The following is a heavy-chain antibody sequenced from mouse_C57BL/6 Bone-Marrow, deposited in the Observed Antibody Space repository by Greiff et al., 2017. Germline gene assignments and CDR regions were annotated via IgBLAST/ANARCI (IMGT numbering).Heavy chain of an antibody. CDR3: ARHWDFDY. CDR1: GFTFSSYG. J-gene: IGHJ2*01. Sequence: EVKLVESGGDLVKPGGSLKLSCAASGFTFSSYGMSWVRQTPDKRLEWVATISSGGSYTYYPDSVKGRVTISRDNAKNTLYLQMSSLKSEDTAMYYCARHWDFDYWGQGATLTVSS. V-gene: IGHV5-6*02. CDR2: ISSGGSYT. D-gene: IGHD4-1*01.